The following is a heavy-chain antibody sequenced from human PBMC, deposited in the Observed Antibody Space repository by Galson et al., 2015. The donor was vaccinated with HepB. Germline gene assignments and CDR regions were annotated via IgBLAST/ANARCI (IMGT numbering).Heavy chain of an antibody. V-gene: IGHV3-23*01. Sequence: SLRLSCAASGFTFSSYAMSWVRQAPGKGLEWVSAISGSGGSTYYADSVKGRFTISRDNSKNTLYLQMNNLRAEDTAVYYCAKKSSIGWYYFDYWGQGTLVTVSS. CDR2: ISGSGGST. CDR3: AKKSSIGWYYFDY. D-gene: IGHD6-19*01. CDR1: GFTFSSYA. J-gene: IGHJ4*02.